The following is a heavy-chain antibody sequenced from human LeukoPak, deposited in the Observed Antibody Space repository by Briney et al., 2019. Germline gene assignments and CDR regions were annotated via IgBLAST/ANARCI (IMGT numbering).Heavy chain of an antibody. CDR3: AREGPYVWGSLYYFDY. CDR2: IYHSGST. D-gene: IGHD3-16*01. Sequence: SETLSLTCTVSGYSISSGYYWGWIRQPPGQGLEWIGSIYHSGSTYYNPSLKSRVTISVDTSKNQFSLKLSSVTAADTAVYYCAREGPYVWGSLYYFDYWGQGTLVTVSS. V-gene: IGHV4-38-2*02. CDR1: GYSISSGYY. J-gene: IGHJ4*02.